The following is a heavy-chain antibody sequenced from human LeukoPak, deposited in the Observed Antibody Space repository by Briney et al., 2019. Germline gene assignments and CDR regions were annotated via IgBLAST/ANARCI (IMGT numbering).Heavy chain of an antibody. J-gene: IGHJ4*02. CDR3: AGDRAIVLEWFHGYFDY. D-gene: IGHD3-3*01. Sequence: GGSLSLSCAASGFTFSSYAMHWVRQAPGKGLEWVAVISYDGSNKYYADSVKGRFTISRDNSKNTLYLQMNSLRAEDTAVYYCAGDRAIVLEWFHGYFDYWGQGTLVTVSS. CDR1: GFTFSSYA. CDR2: ISYDGSNK. V-gene: IGHV3-30-3*01.